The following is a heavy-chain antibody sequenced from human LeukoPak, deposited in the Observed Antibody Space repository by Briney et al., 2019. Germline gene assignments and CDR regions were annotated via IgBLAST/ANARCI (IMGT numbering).Heavy chain of an antibody. CDR2: ISYDGTNK. CDR1: GFIFSSYG. D-gene: IGHD6-13*01. CDR3: AKDRVQLVQGTGADY. V-gene: IGHV3-30*18. J-gene: IGHJ4*02. Sequence: GGSLRLSCAASGFIFSSYGMHWVRQAPGKGLEWVAVISYDGTNKYYADSVKGRFTISRDNSKNTLYLQMNSLRAEDTAVYYCAKDRVQLVQGTGADYWGQGTLVTVSS.